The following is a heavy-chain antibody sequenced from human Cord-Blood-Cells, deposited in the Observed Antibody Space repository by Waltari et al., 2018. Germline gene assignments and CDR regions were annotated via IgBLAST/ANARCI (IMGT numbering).Heavy chain of an antibody. D-gene: IGHD3-3*01. Sequence: QVQLQQWGAGLLKPSETLSLTCAVYGGSFSGYYWSGNRQPPGKGLEWIGEINHSGSTNYNPSLKSRVTISVDTSKNQFSLKLSSVTTADTAVYYCARAGADFWSGYYDYWGQGTLVTVSS. CDR3: ARAGADFWSGYYDY. J-gene: IGHJ4*02. V-gene: IGHV4-34*01. CDR1: GGSFSGYY. CDR2: INHSGST.